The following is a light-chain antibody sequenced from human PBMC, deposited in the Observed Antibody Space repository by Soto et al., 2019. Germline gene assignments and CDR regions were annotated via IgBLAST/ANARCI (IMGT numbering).Light chain of an antibody. V-gene: IGKV3-15*01. J-gene: IGKJ2*01. CDR3: QHYNNSPHT. Sequence: ERVMTQSPATLSVSPGERATLSCRASESVSSHLAWYQQKPGLAPRLLIYGASTRATGVPARFIGSGSGTEFTLTISSLKSEDFAIYYCQHYNNSPHTFGQGTKVDIK. CDR2: GAS. CDR1: ESVSSH.